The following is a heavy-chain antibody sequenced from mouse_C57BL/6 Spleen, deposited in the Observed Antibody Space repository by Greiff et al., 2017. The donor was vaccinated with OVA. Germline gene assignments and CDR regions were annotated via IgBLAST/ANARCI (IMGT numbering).Heavy chain of an antibody. CDR3: ARQKLGEGYYYAMDY. J-gene: IGHJ4*01. CDR2: IWSDGST. V-gene: IGHV2-6-1*01. D-gene: IGHD4-1*01. CDR1: GFSLTSYG. Sequence: VQGVESGPGLVAPSQSLSITCTVSGFSLTSYGVHRVRQPPGKGLEWLVVIWSDGSTIYNSALKSRLSISNDNSKSQVFLKMNSLQTDDTAMYYCARQKLGEGYYYAMDYWGQGTSVTVSS.